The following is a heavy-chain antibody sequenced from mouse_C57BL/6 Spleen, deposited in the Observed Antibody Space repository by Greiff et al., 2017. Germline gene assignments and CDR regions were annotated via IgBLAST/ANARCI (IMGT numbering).Heavy chain of an antibody. Sequence: EVKLVESGGGLVQPGGSLSLSCAASGFTFTDYYMSWVRQPPGKALEWLGFIRNKANGYTTEYSASVKGRFTISRDNSQSILYLQMNALRAEDSATYYCARYNVGLDYWGQGTTLTVSS. J-gene: IGHJ2*01. CDR2: IRNKANGYTT. V-gene: IGHV7-3*01. CDR1: GFTFTDYY. D-gene: IGHD3-3*01. CDR3: ARYNVGLDY.